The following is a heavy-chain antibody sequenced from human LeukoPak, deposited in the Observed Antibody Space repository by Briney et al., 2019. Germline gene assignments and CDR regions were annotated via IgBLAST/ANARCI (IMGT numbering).Heavy chain of an antibody. V-gene: IGHV4-38-2*02. CDR1: GYSISSGYY. D-gene: IGHD4-17*01. CDR2: IYHSGST. Sequence: SETLSLTCTVSGYSISSGYYWGWIRQPPGKGLEWIGSIYHSGSTYYNPSLKSRVTISVDTSKNQFSLKLSSVTAADTAVYYCARVNLQLTTVTRTHFDYWGQGTLVTVSS. CDR3: ARVNLQLTTVTRTHFDY. J-gene: IGHJ4*02.